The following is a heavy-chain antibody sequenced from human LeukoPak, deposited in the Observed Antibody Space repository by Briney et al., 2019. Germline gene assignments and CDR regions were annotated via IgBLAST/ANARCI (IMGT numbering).Heavy chain of an antibody. D-gene: IGHD3-10*01. CDR2: ISGSGGST. CDR3: AKDGLVRGVMDYFDY. J-gene: IGHJ4*02. V-gene: IGHV3-23*01. Sequence: GGSLRLSCAASGFTFSSYAMSWVRQAPGKGLEWVSAISGSGGSTYYADSVKGRFTISRDNSKNTLYLQMNSLRAEDRAVYYCAKDGLVRGVMDYFDYWGQGTLVTVSS. CDR1: GFTFSSYA.